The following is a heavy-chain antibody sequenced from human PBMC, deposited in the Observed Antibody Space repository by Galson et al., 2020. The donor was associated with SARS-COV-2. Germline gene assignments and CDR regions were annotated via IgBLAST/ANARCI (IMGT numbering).Heavy chain of an antibody. Sequence: SQTLSLTCDISGDSVSSNSVACNWIRRSPSRGLEWLVRTYYRSKWYSEYAESMKSRLSIIADTSKNQFSLHLKSVTSEDTAVYYCSRGTEGRGVIDFFDYWGRGTLVTVSS. V-gene: IGHV6-1*01. D-gene: IGHD3-16*02. CDR3: SRGTEGRGVIDFFDY. CDR2: TYYRSKWYS. J-gene: IGHJ4*02. CDR1: GDSVSSNSVA.